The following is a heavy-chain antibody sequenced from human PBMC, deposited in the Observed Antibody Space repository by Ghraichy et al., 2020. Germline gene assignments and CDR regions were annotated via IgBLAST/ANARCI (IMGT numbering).Heavy chain of an antibody. V-gene: IGHV3-23*01. CDR3: ARDPYSSALQYFQH. Sequence: LSLTCAASGFVFSYYALSWVRQVPGKGLEWVASISSTGGSTYYADSVKGRFTLSSDNSKNTLHLQMNSLTADDTAVYFCARDPYSSALQYFQHGGQGALVTVSS. CDR2: ISSTGGST. J-gene: IGHJ1*01. CDR1: GFVFSYYA. D-gene: IGHD6-19*01.